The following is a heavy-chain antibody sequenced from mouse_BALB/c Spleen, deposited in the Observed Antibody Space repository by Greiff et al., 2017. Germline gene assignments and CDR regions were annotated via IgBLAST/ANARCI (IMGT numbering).Heavy chain of an antibody. CDR3: VREEGPAY. J-gene: IGHJ3*01. CDR2: IWTGGTT. CDR1: GFSLTSYG. Sequence: VNLVESGPGLVAPSQNLSITCTVSGFSLTSYGVHWVRQPPGKGLEWLGVIWTGGTTNYNSALMSRLNITKDNSKSQVFLKMNSLQTDDTAIYYCVREEGPAYWGQGTLVTVS. V-gene: IGHV2-9*02.